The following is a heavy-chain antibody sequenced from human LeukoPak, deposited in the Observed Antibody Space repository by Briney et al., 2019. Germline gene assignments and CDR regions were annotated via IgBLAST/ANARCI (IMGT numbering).Heavy chain of an antibody. CDR2: IYYSGST. CDR3: ARVEGSGWPGYYYYGMDV. V-gene: IGHV4-59*01. CDR1: GGSISSYY. J-gene: IGHJ6*02. Sequence: PSQTLPLTCTVSGGSISSYYWSWIRQPPGKGLEWIGYIYYSGSTNYNPSLKSRVTISVDTSKNQFSLKLSSVTAADTAVYYCARVEGSGWPGYYYYGMDVWGQGTTVTVSS. D-gene: IGHD6-19*01.